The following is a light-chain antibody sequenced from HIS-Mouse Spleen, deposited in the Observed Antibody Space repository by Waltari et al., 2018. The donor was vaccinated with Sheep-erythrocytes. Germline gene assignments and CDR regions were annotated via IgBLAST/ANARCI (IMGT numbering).Light chain of an antibody. V-gene: IGLV2-11*01. CDR3: CSYAGSYNHV. Sequence: QSALTQPRSVSWSPGQSVTISCTGTCSDVGGYNYVSWYQQHPGKAPKLMIYDVSKRPPGVPDRFSGSKSGNTASLTISGLQAEDEADYYCCSYAGSYNHVFATGTKVTVL. J-gene: IGLJ1*01. CDR2: DVS. CDR1: CSDVGGYNY.